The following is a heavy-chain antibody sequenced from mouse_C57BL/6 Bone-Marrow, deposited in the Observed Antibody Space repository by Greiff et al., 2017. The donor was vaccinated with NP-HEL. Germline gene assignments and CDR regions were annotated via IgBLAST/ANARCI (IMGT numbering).Heavy chain of an antibody. D-gene: IGHD2-3*01. CDR1: GYTFTSYW. V-gene: IGHV1-72*01. CDR3: ARDGYSYYFDY. J-gene: IGHJ2*01. CDR2: IDPNSGGT. Sequence: QVQLKQPGAELVKPGASVKLSCKASGYTFTSYWMHWVKQRPGRGLAWIGMIDPNSGGTKYNEKFKSKATLTVDKPASTAYMQLSSLTSEDSAVYYCARDGYSYYFDYWGQGTTLTVSS.